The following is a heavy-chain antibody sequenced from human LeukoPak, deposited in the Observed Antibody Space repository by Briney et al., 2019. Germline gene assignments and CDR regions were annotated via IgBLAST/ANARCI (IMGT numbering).Heavy chain of an antibody. CDR1: GGSISSGSYY. V-gene: IGHV4-61*02. CDR3: ARSLGWYVVY. CDR2: IYTSGST. D-gene: IGHD6-19*01. Sequence: PSQTLSLTCTVSGGSISSGSYYWSWIRQPAGQGLEWIGRIYTSGSTNYNPSLKSRVTISVDTSKNQFSLKLSSVTAADTAVYYCARSLGWYVVYWGQGTLVTVSS. J-gene: IGHJ4*02.